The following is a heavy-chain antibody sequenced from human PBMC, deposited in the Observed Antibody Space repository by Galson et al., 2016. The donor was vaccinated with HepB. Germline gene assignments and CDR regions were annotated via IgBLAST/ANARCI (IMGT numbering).Heavy chain of an antibody. CDR1: GFTFSRYG. Sequence: SLRLSCAASGFTFSRYGMQWVRQAPGKGLEWVSYISYDGSDRKYADSVKGRFTISRDNSKNSLDLQMSTLRADDTAVCFCAKEGGSRYFDWLLKNGYFQHWGQGTLVTVSS. CDR3: AKEGGSRYFDWLLKNGYFQH. D-gene: IGHD3-9*01. V-gene: IGHV3-30*18. J-gene: IGHJ1*01. CDR2: ISYDGSDR.